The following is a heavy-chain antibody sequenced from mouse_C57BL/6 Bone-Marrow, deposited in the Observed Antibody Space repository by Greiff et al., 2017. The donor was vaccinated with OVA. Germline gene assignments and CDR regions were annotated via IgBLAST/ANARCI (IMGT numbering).Heavy chain of an antibody. J-gene: IGHJ2*01. CDR3: AREGNGSKAY. CDR2: IYPRSGNT. V-gene: IGHV1-81*01. CDR1: GYTFTSYG. D-gene: IGHD1-1*01. Sequence: VTLMESGAELARPGASVKLSCKASGYTFTSYGISWVKQRTGQGLEWIGEIYPRSGNTYYNEKFKGKATLTADKSSSTAYMELRSLTSEDSAVYFCAREGNGSKAYWGQGTTLTVSS.